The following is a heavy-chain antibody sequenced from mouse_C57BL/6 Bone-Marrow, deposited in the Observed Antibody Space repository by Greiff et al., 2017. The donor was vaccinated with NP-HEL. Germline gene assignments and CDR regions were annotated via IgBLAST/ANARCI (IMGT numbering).Heavy chain of an antibody. J-gene: IGHJ3*01. D-gene: IGHD2-2*01. CDR2: ISDGGSYT. Sequence: EVKLEESGGGLVKPGGSLKLSCAASGFTFSSYAMSWVRQTPEKRLEWVATISDGGSYTYYPDNVKGRFTISRDNAKNNLYLQMSHLKSEDTAMYYCARLWLRRGFAYWGQGTLVTVSA. V-gene: IGHV5-4*03. CDR1: GFTFSSYA. CDR3: ARLWLRRGFAY.